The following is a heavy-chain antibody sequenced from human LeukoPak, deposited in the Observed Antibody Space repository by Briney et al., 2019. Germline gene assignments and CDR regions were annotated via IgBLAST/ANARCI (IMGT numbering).Heavy chain of an antibody. CDR3: ATGKFSGYYDY. D-gene: IGHD1-14*01. V-gene: IGHV4-39*01. CDR2: MYYGGTT. CDR1: GGSLGSSTNY. J-gene: IGHJ4*03. Sequence: SETLSLTCSVFGGSLGSSTNYGGWVRQTPGKGMEWIGSMYYGGTTYYNPSLKSRVTLSIDTSKNQISLRLNSVTAADSAVYFCATGKFSGYYDYWGQGTLVTVAS.